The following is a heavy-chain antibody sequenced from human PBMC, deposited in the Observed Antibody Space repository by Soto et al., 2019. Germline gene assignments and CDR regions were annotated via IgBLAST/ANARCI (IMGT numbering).Heavy chain of an antibody. V-gene: IGHV3-33*08. D-gene: IGHD2-21*01. CDR1: GFTVTDYA. Sequence: QVQLVESGGGVVQPGRSLRLSCAASGFTVTDYAMHWVRQSPGKGLEWLAIIWPDGNNRYNEDAVKGRFTISRDTSKTTMSLQMDNLRVEDSAVYHCVRDGEFRKWNFDYWGRGTQVIVSS. CDR2: IWPDGNNR. CDR3: VRDGEFRKWNFDY. J-gene: IGHJ4*02.